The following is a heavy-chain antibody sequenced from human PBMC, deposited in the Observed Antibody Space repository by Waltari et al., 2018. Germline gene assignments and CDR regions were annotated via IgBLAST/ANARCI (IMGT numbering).Heavy chain of an antibody. CDR1: GGTISSSSYY. V-gene: IGHV4-39*07. Sequence: QLQLQESGPGLVKPSETLSLTCTVSGGTISSSSYYWGWIRQPPGKGLEWIGSIYYSGSTYYNPSLKSRVTISVDTSKNQFSLKLSSVTAADTAVYYCKAAAGIERVDYWGQGTLVTVSS. CDR2: IYYSGST. CDR3: KAAAGIERVDY. D-gene: IGHD6-13*01. J-gene: IGHJ4*02.